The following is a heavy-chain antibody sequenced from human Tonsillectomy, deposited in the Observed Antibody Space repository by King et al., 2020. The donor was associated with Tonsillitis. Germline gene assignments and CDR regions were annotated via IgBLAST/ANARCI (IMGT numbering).Heavy chain of an antibody. CDR3: ARESGSYYGNNYYYGMDV. Sequence: VQLVESGAEVKKPGASVKVSCKASGYTFTSYGITWVRQAPGQGLEWMGWISAYTGDTKYAQKLQGRVTMTTDASTTTAYMELRSLRSDETAVYYCARESGSYYGNNYYYGMDVWGPGTTVTVSS. V-gene: IGHV1-18*01. D-gene: IGHD1-26*01. J-gene: IGHJ6*02. CDR1: GYTFTSYG. CDR2: ISAYTGDT.